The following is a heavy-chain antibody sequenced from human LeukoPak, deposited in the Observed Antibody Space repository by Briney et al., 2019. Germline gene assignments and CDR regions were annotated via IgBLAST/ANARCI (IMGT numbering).Heavy chain of an antibody. CDR1: GGSISSGGYY. J-gene: IGHJ6*02. CDR2: IYYSGST. Sequence: ASQTLSLTCTVSGGSISSGGYYWSWIRQHPGKGLEWIGYIYYSGSTYYNPSLKSRVTISVDRSKNQFSLKLSSVTAADTAVYYCARGEYSYGMDVWGQGTTVTVSS. CDR3: ARGEYSYGMDV. D-gene: IGHD5-18*01. V-gene: IGHV4-31*03.